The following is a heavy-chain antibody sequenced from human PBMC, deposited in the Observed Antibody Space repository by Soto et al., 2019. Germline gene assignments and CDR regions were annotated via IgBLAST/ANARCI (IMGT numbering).Heavy chain of an antibody. CDR3: AKEGGGNSYYFDY. D-gene: IGHD4-4*01. V-gene: IGHV3-23*01. CDR1: GFTFITYA. J-gene: IGHJ4*02. CDR2: ISGSGGST. Sequence: EVQLLESGGGLVQPGGSLRLSCAASGFTFITYAMNWVRQAPGEWLEWVSGISGSGGSTYYAASAKGRLTISRDNSKNTLYLQMNSLRADDTAVYYCAKEGGGNSYYFDYWGQGTLVSVSS.